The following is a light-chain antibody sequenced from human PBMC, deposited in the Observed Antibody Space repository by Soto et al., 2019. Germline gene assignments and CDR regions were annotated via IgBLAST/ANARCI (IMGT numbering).Light chain of an antibody. CDR3: QQSYSTGVT. J-gene: IGKJ3*01. CDR1: QSISNS. V-gene: IGKV1-39*01. Sequence: DIPMTQSPSSLSASVGDRVTITCRASQSISNSLNWYQQKPGKAPKLLIYAASSLQSGVPSRFSGSGSGTDFTLTISSLQPEDFATYYCQQSYSTGVTFGPGTKVDIK. CDR2: AAS.